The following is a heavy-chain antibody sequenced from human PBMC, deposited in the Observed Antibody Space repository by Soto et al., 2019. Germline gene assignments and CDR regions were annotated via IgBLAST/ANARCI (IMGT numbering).Heavy chain of an antibody. J-gene: IGHJ4*02. CDR3: ARGYYDILTGPHYFDY. V-gene: IGHV3-13*01. CDR2: IGTAGDT. CDR1: GFTFSSYD. Sequence: GGSLRLSCAASGFTFSSYDMHWVRQATGKGLEWVSAIGTAGDTYYPGSVKGRFTISRENAKNSLYPQMNSLRAGDTAVYYCARGYYDILTGPHYFDYWGQGTLVTVSS. D-gene: IGHD3-9*01.